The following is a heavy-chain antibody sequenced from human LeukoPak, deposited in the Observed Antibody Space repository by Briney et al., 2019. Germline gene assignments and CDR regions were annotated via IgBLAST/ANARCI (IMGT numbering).Heavy chain of an antibody. V-gene: IGHV3-72*01. CDR2: SRDKGNSYTT. Sequence: PGGSLRLSCAASGFTFSDHYIDWVRQAPGKGLEWVGRSRDKGNSYTTAYAASVRGRFTISRDDSKNSLYLQMNSLRIEDTAVYYCASLSPLGPIDYWGQGTLVTVSS. CDR3: ASLSPLGPIDY. J-gene: IGHJ4*02. CDR1: GFTFSDHY. D-gene: IGHD3-3*02.